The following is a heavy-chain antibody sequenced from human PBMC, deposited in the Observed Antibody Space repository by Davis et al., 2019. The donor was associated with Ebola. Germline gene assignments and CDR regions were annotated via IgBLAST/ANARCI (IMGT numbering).Heavy chain of an antibody. D-gene: IGHD1-26*01. J-gene: IGHJ2*01. CDR1: GFTFSSYA. CDR3: AKFGGGSYYSWYFDL. CDR2: ISGSGGST. Sequence: GESLKISCAVSGFTFSSYAMSWVRQAPGKGLEWVSAISGSGGSTYYADSVKGRFTISRDNSKNTLYLQMNSLRAEDTAVYYCAKFGGGSYYSWYFDLWGRGTLVTVSS. V-gene: IGHV3-23*01.